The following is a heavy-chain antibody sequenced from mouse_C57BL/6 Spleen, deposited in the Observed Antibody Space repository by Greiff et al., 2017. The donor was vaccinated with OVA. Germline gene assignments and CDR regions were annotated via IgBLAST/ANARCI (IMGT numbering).Heavy chain of an antibody. Sequence: EVMLVESEGGLVQPGSSMKLSCTASGFTFSDYYMAWVRQVPEKGLEWVANINYDGSSTYYLDSLKSRFIISRDNAKNILYLQMSSLKSEDTATYYCARVSAGTENYFGYWGQGTTLTVSS. CDR1: GFTFSDYY. CDR3: ARVSAGTENYFGY. J-gene: IGHJ2*01. V-gene: IGHV5-16*01. CDR2: INYDGSST. D-gene: IGHD3-3*01.